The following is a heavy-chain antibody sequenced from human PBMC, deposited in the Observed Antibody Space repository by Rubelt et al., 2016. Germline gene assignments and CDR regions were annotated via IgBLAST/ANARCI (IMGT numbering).Heavy chain of an antibody. CDR3: ARDRPRRDGYNSFDY. V-gene: IGHV3-11*06. J-gene: IGHJ4*02. CDR2: ISSSSSYT. Sequence: VSYISSSSSYTNYADSVKGRFTISRDNAKNSLYLQMNSLRAEDTAVYYCARDRPRRDGYNSFDYWGQGTLVTVSS. D-gene: IGHD5-24*01.